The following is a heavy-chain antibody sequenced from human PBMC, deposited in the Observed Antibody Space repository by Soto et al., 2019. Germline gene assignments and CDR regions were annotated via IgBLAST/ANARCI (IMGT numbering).Heavy chain of an antibody. D-gene: IGHD6-19*01. J-gene: IGHJ4*02. V-gene: IGHV3-23*01. CDR3: PRPPLYSRGGYFET. CDR1: VFTFSDHG. CDR2: ISNDAGRT. Sequence: GGSLRLSCSASVFTFSDHGMTWVRQAPGKGLEWVSSISNDAGRTFYADSVKGRFTVSRDRSTNTLYLQMTSLRAEDTAVYFCPRPPLYSRGGYFETLGQGTLVTVYS.